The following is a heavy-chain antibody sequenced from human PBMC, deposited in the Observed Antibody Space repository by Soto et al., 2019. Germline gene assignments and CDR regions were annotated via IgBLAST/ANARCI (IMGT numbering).Heavy chain of an antibody. Sequence: QVQVVQSRAEVKKPGASVKVSCKTSGYTFTEYDITWVRQAPGQGLEYMGWVSPENRNAGYAPQFRGRVSMTADTSINTVYLELTTLTYEATAVYYCEVTTGYWGQGTMVTVSS. J-gene: IGHJ4*02. CDR2: VSPENRNA. CDR3: EVTTGY. D-gene: IGHD4-17*01. CDR1: GYTFTEYD. V-gene: IGHV1-8*01.